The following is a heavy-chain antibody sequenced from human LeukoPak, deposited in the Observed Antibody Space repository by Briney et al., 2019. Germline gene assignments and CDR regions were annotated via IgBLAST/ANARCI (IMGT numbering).Heavy chain of an antibody. J-gene: IGHJ4*02. Sequence: LAGGSLRLSCAASGFTLSSYWMSWVRQAPRKGLEWVSYISDSGSTILYADSVKGPYTISRDNAKNSLYLQINNLRAEDTAVYYCARDDFAGNKFFDSWGQGTLVTVSS. CDR2: ISDSGSTI. D-gene: IGHD3/OR15-3a*01. V-gene: IGHV3-48*04. CDR1: GFTLSSYW. CDR3: ARDDFAGNKFFDS.